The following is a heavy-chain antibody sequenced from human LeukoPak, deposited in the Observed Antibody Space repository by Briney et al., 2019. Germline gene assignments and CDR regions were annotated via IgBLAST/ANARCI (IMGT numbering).Heavy chain of an antibody. Sequence: GGSLRLSCAASGFTFSSYEMNCVRQAPGKGLEWVSYISSSGSTIYYADSVKGRFTISRDNAKNSLYLQMNSLRAEDTAVYYCARLDYDSSGYYYGFDPWGQGTLVTVSS. J-gene: IGHJ5*02. CDR3: ARLDYDSSGYYYGFDP. D-gene: IGHD3-22*01. CDR1: GFTFSSYE. V-gene: IGHV3-48*03. CDR2: ISSSGSTI.